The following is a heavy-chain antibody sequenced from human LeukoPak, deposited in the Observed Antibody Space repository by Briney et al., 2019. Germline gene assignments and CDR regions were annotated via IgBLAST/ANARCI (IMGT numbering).Heavy chain of an antibody. CDR3: ARCTTGKTFGSLREIKKSREIDY. V-gene: IGHV3-7*01. J-gene: IGHJ4*02. CDR1: GFTFSSYW. Sequence: GGSLRLSCAASGFTFSSYWVTWVRQAPGQGLEWVANIKQDGSEKYYVDSVKGRFTISRDNAKNSLFLQMDSLRGEDTAVYYCARCTTGKTFGSLREIKKSREIDYWGQGTLVTVSS. D-gene: IGHD1-1*01. CDR2: IKQDGSEK.